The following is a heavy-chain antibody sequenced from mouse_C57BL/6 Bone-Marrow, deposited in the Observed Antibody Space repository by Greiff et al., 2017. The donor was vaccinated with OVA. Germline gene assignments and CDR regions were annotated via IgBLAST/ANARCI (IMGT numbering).Heavy chain of an antibody. J-gene: IGHJ4*01. Sequence: VQLQQSGAELVRPGASVKLSCTASGFNIKDDYMHWVKQRPEPGLEWIGWIDPENGDTEYASKFQGKATITADTSSNTAYLQLSSLTSEDTAVYYCTTVRYYAMDYWGQGTSVTVSS. CDR1: GFNIKDDY. CDR2: IDPENGDT. V-gene: IGHV14-4*01. CDR3: TTVRYYAMDY.